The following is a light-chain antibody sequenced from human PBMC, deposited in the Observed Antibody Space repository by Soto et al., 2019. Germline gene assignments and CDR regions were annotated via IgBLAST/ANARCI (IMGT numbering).Light chain of an antibody. CDR1: SSDIGRYNY. J-gene: IGLJ1*01. Sequence: QSVLTQPASVSGSPGQSITIFCTGTSSDIGRYNYVSWYQQYPGKAPKFMIYDVSNRPSGVSNRFSGSKSGNTASLTISGLQAEDEADYYCSSYISSSTYVFGTGTKLTVL. CDR2: DVS. CDR3: SSYISSSTYV. V-gene: IGLV2-14*01.